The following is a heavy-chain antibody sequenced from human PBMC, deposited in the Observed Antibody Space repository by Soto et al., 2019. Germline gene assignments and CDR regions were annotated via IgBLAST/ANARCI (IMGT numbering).Heavy chain of an antibody. CDR2: ISAYNGNT. CDR1: GYTLTELS. D-gene: IGHD6-19*01. J-gene: IGHJ3*02. Sequence: ASVKVSCKVSGYTLTELSMHWVRQAPGQGLEWMGWISAYNGNTNYAQKLQGRVTMTTDTSTSTAYMELRSLRSDDTAVYYCARDSSGLAFDIWGQGTMVTVSS. CDR3: ARDSSGLAFDI. V-gene: IGHV1-18*01.